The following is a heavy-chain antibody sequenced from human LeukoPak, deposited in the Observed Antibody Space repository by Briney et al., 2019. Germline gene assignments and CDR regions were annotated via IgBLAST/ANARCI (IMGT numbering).Heavy chain of an antibody. CDR1: GYTFTAYH. D-gene: IGHD2-15*01. Sequence: ASVKVSCKASGYTFTAYHMHWVRQAPGQGLEWMGWINPNSGGTNYEQKFHGRVTMTRDTSISTAYMELSRLRSDDTAVYYCARDRDCSGGTCYSWFDPWGQGTLVTVSS. CDR2: INPNSGGT. V-gene: IGHV1-2*02. CDR3: ARDRDCSGGTCYSWFDP. J-gene: IGHJ5*02.